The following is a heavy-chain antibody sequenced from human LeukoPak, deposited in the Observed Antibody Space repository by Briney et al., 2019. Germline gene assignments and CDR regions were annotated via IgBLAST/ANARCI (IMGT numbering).Heavy chain of an antibody. Sequence: KSPETLSLTCTVSGNSFGDYYWSWIRQPAGKGLEWIRRIYTSGSTTYNPSLKSRVTMSVDTSKSQFSLNLMSVTAADTAVYYCTRDTGTTGEVKFDPWGQGTLVTVSS. CDR2: IYTSGST. D-gene: IGHD4-17*01. J-gene: IGHJ5*02. CDR3: TRDTGTTGEVKFDP. V-gene: IGHV4-4*07. CDR1: GNSFGDYY.